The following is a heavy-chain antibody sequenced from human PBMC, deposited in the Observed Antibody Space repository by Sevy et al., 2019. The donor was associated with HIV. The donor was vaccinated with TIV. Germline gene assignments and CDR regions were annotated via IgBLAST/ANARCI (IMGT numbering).Heavy chain of an antibody. D-gene: IGHD5-12*01. CDR1: GFTFSNYA. V-gene: IGHV3-23*01. J-gene: IGHJ6*02. CDR2: ISGSGGSGDKT. CDR3: AKDQRWLQSYYYYGMDV. Sequence: GGSLRLSCAASGFTFSNYAMNWVRQAPGKGLEWVSGISGSGGSGDKTNYADSVKGRFTISRDNSKNTLYLQMNSLRAEDTAVYYCAKDQRWLQSYYYYGMDVWGQGTTVTVSS.